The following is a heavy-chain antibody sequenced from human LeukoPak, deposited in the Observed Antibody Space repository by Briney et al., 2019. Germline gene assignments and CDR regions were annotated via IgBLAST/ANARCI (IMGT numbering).Heavy chain of an antibody. D-gene: IGHD6-13*01. CDR1: GFSFSSYY. V-gene: IGHV3-23*01. Sequence: GGSPRLSCAASGFSFSSYYMSWVRQAPGKGLEWVSAISGSGGSTYYADSVKGRFTISRDNSKNTLYLQMNSLRAEDTAVYYCARGVAAAGAYFDYWGQGTLVTVSS. CDR2: ISGSGGST. CDR3: ARGVAAAGAYFDY. J-gene: IGHJ4*02.